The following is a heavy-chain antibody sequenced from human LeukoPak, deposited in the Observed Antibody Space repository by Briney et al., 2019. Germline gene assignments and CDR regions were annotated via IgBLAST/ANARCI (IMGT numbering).Heavy chain of an antibody. CDR3: AGDRASGDIVLDF. CDR1: GVSFNNGGYY. D-gene: IGHD5-12*01. V-gene: IGHV4-31*03. Sequence: SQTLSLTCTVSGVSFNNGGYYWTWIRQHPGKGLEWIGYIYHSGSTYYNPSLKSRVTISVDTSKNQFSLSLTSVTAADTAVYYCAGDRASGDIVLDFWGQGILVTVSS. CDR2: IYHSGST. J-gene: IGHJ4*02.